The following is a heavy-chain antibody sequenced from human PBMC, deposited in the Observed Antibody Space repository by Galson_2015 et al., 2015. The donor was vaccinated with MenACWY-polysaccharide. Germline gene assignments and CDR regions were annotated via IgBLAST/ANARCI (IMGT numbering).Heavy chain of an antibody. J-gene: IGHJ6*02. D-gene: IGHD3-22*01. CDR2: IYYSGST. CDR1: GGSISSYY. Sequence: ETLSLTCTVSGGSISSYYWSWIRQPPGKGLEWIGYIYYSGSTNYNPSLKSRVTISVDTPKNQFSPKLSSVTAADAAVYYCARQSYDSSGDSPIYYYYYGMDVWGQGTTVTVSS. CDR3: ARQSYDSSGDSPIYYYYYGMDV. V-gene: IGHV4-59*08.